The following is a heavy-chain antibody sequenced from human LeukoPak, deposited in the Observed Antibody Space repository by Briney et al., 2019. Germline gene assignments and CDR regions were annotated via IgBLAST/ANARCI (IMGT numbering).Heavy chain of an antibody. J-gene: IGHJ3*02. Sequence: ASVKVSCKASGYTLTSYGISWVRQAPGQGLEWMGWISAYNGNTNYAQKLQGRVTMTTDTSTSTAYMELRSLRSDDTAVYYCARTSRRLYDWDAFDIWGQGTMVTVSS. CDR1: GYTLTSYG. D-gene: IGHD3-16*01. CDR2: ISAYNGNT. CDR3: ARTSRRLYDWDAFDI. V-gene: IGHV1-18*01.